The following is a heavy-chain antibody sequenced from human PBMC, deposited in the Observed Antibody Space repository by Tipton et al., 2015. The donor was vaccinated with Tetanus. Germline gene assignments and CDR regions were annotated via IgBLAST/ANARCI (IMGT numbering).Heavy chain of an antibody. J-gene: IGHJ4*02. CDR1: GGSISSGDYS. V-gene: IGHV4-30-2*01. Sequence: TLSLTCAASGGSISSGDYSWSWIRQPPGKGLEWIGYIYDSGSTYYNPSLKSRVTISEDRSRNQISLRLRSVTAADTAVYYCVRGRGLGAYSFGFEYWGQGALVTVSS. CDR2: IYDSGST. D-gene: IGHD5-12*01. CDR3: VRGRGLGAYSFGFEY.